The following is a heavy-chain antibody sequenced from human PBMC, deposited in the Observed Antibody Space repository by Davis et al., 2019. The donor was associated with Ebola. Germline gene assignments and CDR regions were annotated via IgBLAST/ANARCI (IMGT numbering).Heavy chain of an antibody. V-gene: IGHV3-15*07. CDR1: GFTFSNAW. D-gene: IGHD6-19*01. CDR3: TTDSSDSSGWYAYYYYYGMDV. J-gene: IGHJ6*02. Sequence: GESLKISCAASGFTFSNAWMNWVRQAPGKGLEWVGRIKSKTDGGTTDYAAPVKGRFTISRDDSKNTLYLQTNSLKTEDTAVYYCTTDSSDSSGWYAYYYYYGMDVWGQGTTVTVSS. CDR2: IKSKTDGGTT.